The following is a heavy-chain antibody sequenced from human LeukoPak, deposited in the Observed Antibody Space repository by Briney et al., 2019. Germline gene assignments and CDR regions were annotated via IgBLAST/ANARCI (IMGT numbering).Heavy chain of an antibody. Sequence: GGSLRLSCAASGFAFSRYGMHWVRQAPGKGLEWVAVISYDGSNKYYADSVKGRFTISRDNSKNTLYLQMNSLRAEDTAVYYCATAVAGHDDDYWGQGTLVTVSS. CDR2: ISYDGSNK. V-gene: IGHV3-30*03. CDR3: ATAVAGHDDDY. D-gene: IGHD6-19*01. J-gene: IGHJ4*02. CDR1: GFAFSRYG.